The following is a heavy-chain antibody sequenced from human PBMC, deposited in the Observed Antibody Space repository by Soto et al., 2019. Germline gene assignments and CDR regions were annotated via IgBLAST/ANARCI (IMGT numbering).Heavy chain of an antibody. CDR2: ISGSGGST. CDR1: GFAFSTHS. Sequence: PWGYLRPSEPCAGFAFSTHSMTWLRQAPGKGLEWVSDISGSGGSTYYADSVKGRFTISRDNPKNTMCLQMNSLRAEDTAVYYCAKDEGGGTGDTFSNYFDYWGQGTLVTVSS. V-gene: IGHV3-23*01. J-gene: IGHJ4*02. D-gene: IGHD3-16*01. CDR3: AKDEGGGTGDTFSNYFDY.